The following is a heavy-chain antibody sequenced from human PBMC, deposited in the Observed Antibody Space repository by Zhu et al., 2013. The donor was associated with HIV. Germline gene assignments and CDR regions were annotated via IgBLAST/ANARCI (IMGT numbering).Heavy chain of an antibody. Sequence: QVQLIQSGAGVMKPGASVKISCKTSGYTFTNYGISWVRQAPGQGLEWMGWINPYNENRNYIQKFQGRVTMTRDTSTSTAYMELRSLRSDDTAVYYCQTAKDAFDIWGQGTMVTVSS. CDR2: INPYNENR. J-gene: IGHJ3*02. D-gene: IGHD6-25*01. CDR3: QTAKDAFDI. CDR1: GYTFTNYG. V-gene: IGHV1-18*01.